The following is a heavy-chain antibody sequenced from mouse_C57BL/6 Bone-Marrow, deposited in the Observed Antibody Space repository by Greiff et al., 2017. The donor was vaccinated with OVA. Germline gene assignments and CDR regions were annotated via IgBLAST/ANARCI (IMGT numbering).Heavy chain of an antibody. CDR3: ARYYYGSRFAY. D-gene: IGHD1-1*01. V-gene: IGHV5-17*01. J-gene: IGHJ3*01. CDR2: ISSGSSTI. CDR1: GFTFSDYG. Sequence: EVKLMESGGGLVKPGGSLKLSCAASGFTFSDYGMHWVRQAPEKGLEWVAYISSGSSTIYYADTVKGRFTISRDNAKNTLFLQMTSLRSEDTAMYYCARYYYGSRFAYWGQGTLVTVSA.